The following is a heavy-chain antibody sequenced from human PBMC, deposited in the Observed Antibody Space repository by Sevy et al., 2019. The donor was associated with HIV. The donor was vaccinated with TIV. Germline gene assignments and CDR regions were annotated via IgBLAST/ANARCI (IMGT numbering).Heavy chain of an antibody. CDR3: ARDLPHLLPWELSRGSDF. V-gene: IGHV3-30*04. CDR1: GFTFSNYA. D-gene: IGHD3-16*01. J-gene: IGHJ4*02. Sequence: GGSLRLSCTAYGFTFSNYAVHWVRQAPGKGLEWVAIISHDEIHKDFADSVRGRFSISIDTSKNTIYLQMNSLRPEDTAVYYCARDLPHLLPWELSRGSDFWGQGTLVTVSS. CDR2: ISHDEIHK.